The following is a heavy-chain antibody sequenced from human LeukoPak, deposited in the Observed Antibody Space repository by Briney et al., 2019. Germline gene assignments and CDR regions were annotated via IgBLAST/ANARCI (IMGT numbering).Heavy chain of an antibody. CDR3: ARGNTEGSADY. CDR2: IYYSGTA. D-gene: IGHD6-19*01. J-gene: IGHJ4*02. Sequence: PSETLSLTCTVSGGSISSYYWSWIRQPRGKGLEWIGFIYYSGTANYNPSLKSRVTISVDTSKNQFSLKLTSVTAADTAVYYCARGNTEGSADYWGQGTLVTVSS. CDR1: GGSISSYY. V-gene: IGHV4-59*01.